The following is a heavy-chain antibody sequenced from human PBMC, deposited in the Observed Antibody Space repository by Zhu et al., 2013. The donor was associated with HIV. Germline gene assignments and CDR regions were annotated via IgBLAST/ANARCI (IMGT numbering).Heavy chain of an antibody. J-gene: IGHJ4*02. V-gene: IGHV3-30-3*01. CDR3: ARAGVIDY. D-gene: IGHD7-27*01. CDR1: GFTFSSYA. CDR2: ISYDGSNK. Sequence: VQLVESGGGVVQPGRSLRLSCAASGFTFSSYAMHWVRQAPGKGLEWVAVISYDGSNKYYADSVKGRFTISRDNSKNTLYLQMNSLRAEDTAVYYCARAGVIDYWGQGTLVTVSS.